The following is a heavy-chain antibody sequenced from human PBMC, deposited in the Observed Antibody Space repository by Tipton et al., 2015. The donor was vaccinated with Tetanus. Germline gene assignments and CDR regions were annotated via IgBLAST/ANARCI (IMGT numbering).Heavy chain of an antibody. J-gene: IGHJ3*02. Sequence: SLRLSCAAPGFTVSSNYMSWVRQTPGKGLEWVSVIYSGGSTYYADSVKGRFTISRDNSKNTLYLQMNSLRAEDTAVYYCARKTFYYDSSGEEDAFDIWGQGTMVTVSS. CDR3: ARKTFYYDSSGEEDAFDI. CDR2: IYSGGST. V-gene: IGHV3-53*01. D-gene: IGHD3-22*01. CDR1: GFTVSSNY.